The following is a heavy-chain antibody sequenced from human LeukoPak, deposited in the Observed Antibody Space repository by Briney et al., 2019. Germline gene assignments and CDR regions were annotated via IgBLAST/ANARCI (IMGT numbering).Heavy chain of an antibody. D-gene: IGHD5-24*01. J-gene: IGHJ4*02. CDR2: ISANGINT. Sequence: GGSLRLSCAVSGFTFSGYAMHWVRQAPGKGLEFVSAISANGINTYYANSVKGRFTISRDNSKNTLYLQMGSLRAEDMAVYYCARRWALDYWGQGTLVTVSS. CDR1: GFTFSGYA. CDR3: ARRWALDY. V-gene: IGHV3-64*01.